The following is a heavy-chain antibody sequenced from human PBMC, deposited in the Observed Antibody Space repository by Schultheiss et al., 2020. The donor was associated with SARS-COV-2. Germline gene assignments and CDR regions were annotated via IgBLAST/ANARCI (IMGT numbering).Heavy chain of an antibody. CDR3: ARDRSVVYSGYDYGY. D-gene: IGHD5-12*01. J-gene: IGHJ4*02. V-gene: IGHV3-9*01. CDR2: ISWNSGSI. Sequence: GGSLRLSCAASGFTFDDYAMHWVRQAPGKGLEWVSGISWNSGSIGYADSVKGRFTISRDNAKNSLYLQMNSLRAEDTALYYCARDRSVVYSGYDYGYWGQGTLVTVSS. CDR1: GFTFDDYA.